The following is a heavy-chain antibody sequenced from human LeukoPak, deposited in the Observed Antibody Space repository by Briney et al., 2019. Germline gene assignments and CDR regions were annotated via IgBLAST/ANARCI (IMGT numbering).Heavy chain of an antibody. V-gene: IGHV3-30*14. J-gene: IGHJ4*02. D-gene: IGHD2-21*01. CDR2: ISFDGNNE. CDR1: GFTFSNYA. Sequence: PGGSLRLSCAASGFTFSNYAMHWVRQAPGKGLEWLAVISFDGNNEYYADSVKGRFTISRDHSKNTLYLQMNDLRVEETAVYYCASGEQHLILVYWGQGTLVTVSS. CDR3: ASGEQHLILVY.